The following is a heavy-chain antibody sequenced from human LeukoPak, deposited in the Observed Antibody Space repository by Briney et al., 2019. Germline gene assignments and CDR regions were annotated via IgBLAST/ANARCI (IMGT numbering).Heavy chain of an antibody. CDR3: ARVHGPYYFDY. CDR2: IIPILGIA. V-gene: IGHV1-69*04. Sequence: GASVKVSCKASGGTFSSYAISWVRQAPGQGLEWMGRIIPILGIANYAQKFQGRVTITADKSTSTAYMELSSLRSEDTAVYYCARVHGPYYFDYWGQGTLVTVSX. CDR1: GGTFSSYA. J-gene: IGHJ4*02.